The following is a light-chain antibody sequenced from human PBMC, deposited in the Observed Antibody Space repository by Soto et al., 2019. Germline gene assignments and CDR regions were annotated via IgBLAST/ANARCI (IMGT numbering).Light chain of an antibody. CDR3: QQRGNWPPWT. CDR2: DAS. Sequence: EIVLTHSPATLSLSPGERATLSCRASQSVSSYLAWYQQKPGQAPRLLIYDASNRATGIPARFSGSGSGTNFTLTISSLEPEDFAVYYCQQRGNWPPWTFGQGTKVDVK. J-gene: IGKJ1*01. V-gene: IGKV3-11*01. CDR1: QSVSSY.